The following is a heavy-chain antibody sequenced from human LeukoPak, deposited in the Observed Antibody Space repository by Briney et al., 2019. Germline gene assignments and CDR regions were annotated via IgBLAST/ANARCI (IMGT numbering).Heavy chain of an antibody. D-gene: IGHD6-19*01. CDR3: ARGARIAMAGYYYYYMDV. V-gene: IGHV4-34*01. J-gene: IGHJ6*03. CDR1: GGSFSGYY. CDR2: INHSGST. Sequence: SETLSLTCTVYGGSFSGYYWSWIRQPPGKGLEWIGEINHSGSTNYNPSLKSRVTISVDKSKNQFSLKLSSVTAADTAVYYCARGARIAMAGYYYYYMDVWGKETTVTISS.